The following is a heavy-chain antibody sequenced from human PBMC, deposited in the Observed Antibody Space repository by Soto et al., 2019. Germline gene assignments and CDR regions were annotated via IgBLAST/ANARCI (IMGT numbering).Heavy chain of an antibody. CDR2: ISGSGGST. CDR3: AKDRRYYGSGSYYNDLGDYYYYMDV. V-gene: IGHV3-23*01. CDR1: GFTFSSYS. J-gene: IGHJ6*03. D-gene: IGHD3-10*01. Sequence: GGSLRLSCAASGFTFSSYSMNWVRQAPGKGLEWVSAISGSGGSTYYADSVKGRFTISRDNSKNTLYLQMNSLRAEDTAVYYCAKDRRYYGSGSYYNDLGDYYYYMDVWGKGTTITVS.